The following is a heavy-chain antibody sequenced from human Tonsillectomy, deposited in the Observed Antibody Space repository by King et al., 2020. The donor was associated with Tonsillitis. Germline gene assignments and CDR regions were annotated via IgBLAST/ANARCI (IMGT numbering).Heavy chain of an antibody. Sequence: VQLVESGGGLVQPGGSLRLSCAASGFTFSSYAMSWVRLAPGKGLEWVSAISGSGGSTYYADSVKGRFTISRDNSKNTLYLQMNSLRAEDTAVYYCAKDWGSKGVVITHDAFDIWGQGTMVTVSS. CDR1: GFTFSSYA. D-gene: IGHD3-22*01. CDR2: ISGSGGST. V-gene: IGHV3-23*04. CDR3: AKDWGSKGVVITHDAFDI. J-gene: IGHJ3*02.